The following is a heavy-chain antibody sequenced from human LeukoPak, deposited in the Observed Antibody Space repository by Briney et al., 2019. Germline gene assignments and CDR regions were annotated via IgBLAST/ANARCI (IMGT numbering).Heavy chain of an antibody. CDR2: ITGSGGAI. CDR1: GFTFISYS. J-gene: IGHJ4*02. V-gene: IGHV3-48*04. D-gene: IGHD2-2*01. Sequence: GGSLRLSCAPSGFTFISYSMKSVRHPPGKRLEWLSYITGSGGAIYPPASVKGRYTITRDNAKNSLYLHMNSLRAEDTAVYYCARKYCSATSCLFDNWGQGTLVTVSS. CDR3: ARKYCSATSCLFDN.